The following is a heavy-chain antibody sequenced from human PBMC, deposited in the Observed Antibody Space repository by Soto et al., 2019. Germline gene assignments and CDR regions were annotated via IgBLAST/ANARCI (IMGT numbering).Heavy chain of an antibody. CDR2: IKSETDDGTTT. J-gene: IGHJ4*02. CDR1: GFTFSNAW. D-gene: IGHD2-2*01. V-gene: IGHV3-15*01. Sequence: EVQLVESGGGLVKPGGSLRLSCAAAGFTFSNAWMNWVRQAPGKGLEWVGRIKSETDDGTTTDYAAPVKGRFTIPRSDSTNTLYLQMNSLKTEDTAVYYCATSYCSSSRCFYYFDYWGQGTLVSVFS. CDR3: ATSYCSSSRCFYYFDY.